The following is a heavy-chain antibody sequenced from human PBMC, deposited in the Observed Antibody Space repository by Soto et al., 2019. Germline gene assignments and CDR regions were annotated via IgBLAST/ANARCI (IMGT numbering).Heavy chain of an antibody. V-gene: IGHV1-3*01. CDR3: ARGLSTVTPNWFDP. J-gene: IGHJ5*02. Sequence: ASVKVSCKASGYTFSSYAMNWVRQAPGQRLEWMGWINAGNGNTKYSQKFQGRVTITRDTSASTAYMELSSLRSEDTAVYYCARGLSTVTPNWFDPWGQGSLVTAPQ. D-gene: IGHD4-17*01. CDR2: INAGNGNT. CDR1: GYTFSSYA.